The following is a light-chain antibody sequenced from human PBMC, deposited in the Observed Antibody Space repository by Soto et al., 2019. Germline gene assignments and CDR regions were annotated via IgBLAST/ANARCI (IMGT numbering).Light chain of an antibody. CDR2: GAS. CDR3: QQYSSTFWT. J-gene: IGKJ1*01. CDR1: QSISSSY. V-gene: IGKV3-20*01. Sequence: IVLTQSPGTLSLSPGERTTRSCRASQSISSSYLAWYQQKPGQAPRLLVYGASSRATGIPDRFSGSGSGTNFTLTISRLETEDFALYYCQQYSSTFWTLGQGTKVDIK.